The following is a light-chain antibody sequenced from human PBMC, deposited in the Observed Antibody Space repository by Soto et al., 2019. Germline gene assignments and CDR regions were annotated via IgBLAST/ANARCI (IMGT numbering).Light chain of an antibody. Sequence: QSVLTQPASVSGSPGQSITISCTGTSSDVGDYNYVSWYQQHPGKAPKLMICEVSNRPSGVSTRFSGSKSGNTASLTISGLQAEDEADYYCSSYTSSNNRVFGTGTKVTVL. CDR3: SSYTSSNNRV. V-gene: IGLV2-14*01. CDR2: EVS. CDR1: SSDVGDYNY. J-gene: IGLJ1*01.